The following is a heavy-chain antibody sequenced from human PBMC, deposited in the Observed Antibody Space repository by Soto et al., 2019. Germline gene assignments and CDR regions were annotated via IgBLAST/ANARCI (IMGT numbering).Heavy chain of an antibody. D-gene: IGHD3-10*01. CDR2: IYWDDDK. Sequence: QLTLKESGPPLVKPTQTLTLTCTFSGFSLSTSGVGVGWIRQPPGKALEWLALIYWDDDKRYSPSLKSRLTITKDTSNSQVVLTMTKMDPVDTATYYCAHSWYGSGSPFKTGSMDVWGKGTTVTVSS. J-gene: IGHJ6*03. CDR1: GFSLSTSGVG. CDR3: AHSWYGSGSPFKTGSMDV. V-gene: IGHV2-5*02.